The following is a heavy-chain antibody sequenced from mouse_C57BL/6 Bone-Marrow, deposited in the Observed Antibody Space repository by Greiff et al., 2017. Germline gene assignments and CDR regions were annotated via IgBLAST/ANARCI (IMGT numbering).Heavy chain of an antibody. D-gene: IGHD1-1*01. V-gene: IGHV1-62-2*01. CDR1: GYTFTEYT. CDR2: FYPGSGSI. Sequence: LVKPGASVKLSCKASGYTFTEYTIHWVKQRSGQGLEWIGWFYPGSGSIKYNEKFKDKATLTADKSSSTVYMELSRLTSEDSSVYFGARHGITTVVSNYYAMDYWGQGTSVTVSS. CDR3: ARHGITTVVSNYYAMDY. J-gene: IGHJ4*01.